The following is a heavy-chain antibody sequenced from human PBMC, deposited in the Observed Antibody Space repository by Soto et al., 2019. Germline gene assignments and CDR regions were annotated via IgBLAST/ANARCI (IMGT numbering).Heavy chain of an antibody. CDR2: IYYSGGT. CDR1: GGSISSSSYY. J-gene: IGHJ3*02. D-gene: IGHD2-2*01. CDR3: ARHYCSSTSCYDRENDAFDI. V-gene: IGHV4-39*01. Sequence: SETLSLTCTVSGGSISSSSYYWGWIRQPPGKGLEWIGSIYYSGGTYYNPSLKSRVTISVDTSKNQFSLKLSSVTAADMAVYYCARHYCSSTSCYDRENDAFDIWGQGTMVTVSS.